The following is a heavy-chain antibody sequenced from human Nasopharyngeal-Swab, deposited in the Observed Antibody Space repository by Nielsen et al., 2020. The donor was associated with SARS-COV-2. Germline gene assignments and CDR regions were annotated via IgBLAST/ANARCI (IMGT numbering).Heavy chain of an antibody. CDR2: ISHHGGNK. Sequence: GGSLRLSCAASGFTFSNYALHWVRQAPGKGLEWVAVISHHGGNKYYADSVKGRFTISRDNAKNSLYLQMNSLRAEDTAVYYCARVLHPYGSGSYWGQGTLVTVSS. J-gene: IGHJ4*02. CDR1: GFTFSNYA. CDR3: ARVLHPYGSGSY. D-gene: IGHD3-10*01. V-gene: IGHV3-30-3*01.